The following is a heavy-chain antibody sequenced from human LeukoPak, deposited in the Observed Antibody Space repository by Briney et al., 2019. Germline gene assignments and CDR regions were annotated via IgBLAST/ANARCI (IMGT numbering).Heavy chain of an antibody. D-gene: IGHD5-12*01. CDR3: AKEYSGYDFDY. V-gene: IGHV3-23*01. CDR1: GFTLRSYD. CDR2: TSGSGVNS. Sequence: PRGSLRLSCAASGFTLRSYDMSWVRQAPGKGLEWVAATSGSGVNSYYADSVRGRFTISRDNSQNTLYLQMDSLRAEDTALYYCAKEYSGYDFDYWGQGTLVTVSS. J-gene: IGHJ4*02.